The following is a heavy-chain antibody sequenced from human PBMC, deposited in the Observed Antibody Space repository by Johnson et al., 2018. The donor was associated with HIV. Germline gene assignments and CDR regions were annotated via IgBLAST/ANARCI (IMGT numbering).Heavy chain of an antibody. J-gene: IGHJ3*02. CDR2: ISDDGCNK. D-gene: IGHD3-22*01. CDR3: ARATYYYDTSGYLIRPRAFDI. Sequence: QVQLVESGGGVVQPGRSLRLSCAASGFTFSSFGMHWVRQDPGKGLEWMTIISDDGCNKNYADSVKGRFTVSSDNAKNSLYLQMNSLRAEDTALYYCARATYYYDTSGYLIRPRAFDIWGQGTVVTVSS. V-gene: IGHV3-30*03. CDR1: GFTFSSFG.